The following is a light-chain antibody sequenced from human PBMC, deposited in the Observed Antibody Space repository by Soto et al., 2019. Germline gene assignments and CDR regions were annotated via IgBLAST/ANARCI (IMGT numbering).Light chain of an antibody. CDR1: QSISSY. J-gene: IGKJ1*01. V-gene: IGKV1-39*01. Sequence: DIQMTQSPSSLSASVGDRVTITCRASQSISSYLNWYQQKPGKAPKLLIYAASSLQSGVPSRFSGGGSGTDFTLTISSLQLEDFATYYCQQSYTTPKTFGQGTQVEIK. CDR2: AAS. CDR3: QQSYTTPKT.